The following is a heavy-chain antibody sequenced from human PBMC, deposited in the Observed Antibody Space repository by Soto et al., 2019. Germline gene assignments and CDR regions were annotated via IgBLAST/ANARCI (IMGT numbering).Heavy chain of an antibody. CDR1: GGSFSGYY. Sequence: QVQLQQWGAGLLKPSETLSLTCAVYGGSFSGYYWSWIRQPTGKGLEWIGEINHSGSTNYNPSLKSRVTISVDTSKNQFSLKLSSVTAADTAVYYCARGRTTVTYYYYGMDVWGQGTTVTVSS. CDR3: ARGRTTVTYYYYGMDV. CDR2: INHSGST. J-gene: IGHJ6*02. D-gene: IGHD4-4*01. V-gene: IGHV4-34*01.